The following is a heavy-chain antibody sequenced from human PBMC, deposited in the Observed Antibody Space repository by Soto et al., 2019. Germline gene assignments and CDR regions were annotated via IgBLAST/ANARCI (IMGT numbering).Heavy chain of an antibody. CDR3: ARGDYGDYVGGVYYYCGMDV. D-gene: IGHD4-17*01. CDR2: IIPIFGTA. CDR1: GGTFSSYA. Sequence: QVQLVQSGAEVKKPGSSVKVSCKASGGTFSSYAISWVRQAPGQGLEWMGGIIPIFGTANYAQKFQGRVTITADEATSTAYMELSSLSAEDTAVYYCARGDYGDYVGGVYYYCGMDVLGQGTTVTVSS. V-gene: IGHV1-69*01. J-gene: IGHJ6*02.